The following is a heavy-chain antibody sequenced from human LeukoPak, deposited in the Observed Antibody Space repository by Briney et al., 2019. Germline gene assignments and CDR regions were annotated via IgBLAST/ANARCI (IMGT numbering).Heavy chain of an antibody. CDR1: GFTFSSYG. CDR2: IWYDGSNK. CDR3: ARDPSAFDI. Sequence: GRSLRLSCAASGFTFSSYGMHWVRQAPGKGLEWVAVIWYDGSNKYYADSVKGRFTISRDNSKHTLYLQMNSLRAEDTAVYYCARDPSAFDIWGQGTMVTVSS. V-gene: IGHV3-33*01. J-gene: IGHJ3*02.